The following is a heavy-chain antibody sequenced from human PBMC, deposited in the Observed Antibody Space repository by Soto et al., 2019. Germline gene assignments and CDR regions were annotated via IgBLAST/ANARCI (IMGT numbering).Heavy chain of an antibody. J-gene: IGHJ6*02. CDR1: GGSFSGYY. V-gene: IGHV4-34*01. Sequence: SETLSLTCAVYGGSFSGYYWSWIRQPPGKGLEWIGEINHSGSTYYNPSLKSRVTMSVDTSKNQFSLRLTSVTATDRAVYYCARVTESLGVYGMDVWGLGTTVTVSS. CDR2: INHSGST. D-gene: IGHD1-26*01. CDR3: ARVTESLGVYGMDV.